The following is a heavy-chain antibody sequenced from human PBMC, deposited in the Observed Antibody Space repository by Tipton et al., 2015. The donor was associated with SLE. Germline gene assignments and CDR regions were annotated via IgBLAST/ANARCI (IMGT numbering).Heavy chain of an antibody. CDR3: ASNWGSNWYFDL. CDR2: IYSGGST. Sequence: GSLRLSCAASGSTVSSNYMSWVRQAPGKGLEWVSVIYSGGSTYYADSVKGRFTISRDNSKNTLYLQMNSLRAEDTSVYYCASNWGSNWYFDLWGRGTLVTVSS. J-gene: IGHJ2*01. V-gene: IGHV3-53*01. D-gene: IGHD7-27*01. CDR1: GSTVSSNY.